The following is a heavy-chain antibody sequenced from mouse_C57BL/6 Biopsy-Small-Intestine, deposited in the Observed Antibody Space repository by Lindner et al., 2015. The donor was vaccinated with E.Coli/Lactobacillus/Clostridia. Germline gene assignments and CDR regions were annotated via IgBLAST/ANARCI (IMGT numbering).Heavy chain of an antibody. CDR2: INPRTGDA. J-gene: IGHJ4*01. D-gene: IGHD1-2*01. Sequence: VQLQESGPELVNPGASVKMSCKASGYSFTGYYMNWVKQSPDKSLEWIGEINPRTGDATYNQKFRAKATLTVDESSSTAYMELKSLTSEDSAVYYCARILDSHYVDYFVMDYWGQGTSVTVSS. V-gene: IGHV1-42*01. CDR1: GYSFTGYY. CDR3: ARILDSHYVDYFVMDY.